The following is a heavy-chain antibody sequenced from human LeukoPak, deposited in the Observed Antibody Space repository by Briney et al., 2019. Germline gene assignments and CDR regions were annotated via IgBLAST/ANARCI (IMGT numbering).Heavy chain of an antibody. CDR3: ARSGSVGDFDY. CDR2: IWYDGGNK. Sequence: PGTSLRLSCAASGFTFSRFGMHWVRQAPGTGLEWVAVIWYDGGNKYYADSVKGRFTISRDNPKNTVYLEMNSLRVEDTAVYYCARSGSVGDFDYWGQGTLVTVSS. CDR1: GFTFSRFG. D-gene: IGHD1-26*01. J-gene: IGHJ4*02. V-gene: IGHV3-33*01.